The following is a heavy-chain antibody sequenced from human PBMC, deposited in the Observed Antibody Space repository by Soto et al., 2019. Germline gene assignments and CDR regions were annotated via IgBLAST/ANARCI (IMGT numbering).Heavy chain of an antibody. Sequence: PLETLSLTCAVYGGSFSGYYWSWIRQPPGKGLEWIGEINHSGSTNYNPSLKSRVTISVDTSKNQFSLKLSSVTAADTAVYYCARARILRRGYGMDVWGQGTTVTVSS. V-gene: IGHV4-34*01. J-gene: IGHJ6*02. CDR2: INHSGST. CDR3: ARARILRRGYGMDV. CDR1: GGSFSGYY. D-gene: IGHD3-10*01.